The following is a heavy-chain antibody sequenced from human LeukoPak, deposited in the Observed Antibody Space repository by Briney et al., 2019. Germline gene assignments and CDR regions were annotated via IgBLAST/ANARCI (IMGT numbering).Heavy chain of an antibody. CDR1: GYTFSTYG. V-gene: IGHV1-18*01. J-gene: IGHJ6*02. Sequence: ASVKVSCKASGYTFSTYGISWVRQAPGQGLEWMGWINNYAQKFQGRVTMTTETSTSTAYMELRSPRSDDTAVYYCARERGIAAPGTDYYYGMDVWGQGTTVTVSS. CDR2: IN. CDR3: ARERGIAAPGTDYYYGMDV. D-gene: IGHD6-25*01.